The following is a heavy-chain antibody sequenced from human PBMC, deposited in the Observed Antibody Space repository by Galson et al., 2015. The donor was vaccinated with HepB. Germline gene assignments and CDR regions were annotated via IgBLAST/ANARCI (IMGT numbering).Heavy chain of an antibody. CDR3: AREKGGDIASFGMVFDALQI. D-gene: IGHD3-3*01. J-gene: IGHJ3*02. CDR1: GHSFTDYY. V-gene: IGHV1-46*01. Sequence: SVKVSCKASGHSFTDYYLHWVRQAPGQGLEWMGAIDPSDGRTTYAPRFQTRVTMTRDTSASTAFMDLSSLTSEDTAVYFCAREKGGDIASFGMVFDALQIWGQGTLVTVSS. CDR2: IDPSDGRT.